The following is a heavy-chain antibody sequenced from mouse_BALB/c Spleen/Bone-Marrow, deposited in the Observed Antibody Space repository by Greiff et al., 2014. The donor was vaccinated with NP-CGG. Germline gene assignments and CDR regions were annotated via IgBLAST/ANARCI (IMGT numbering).Heavy chain of an antibody. Sequence: EVQLQQSGPELEKPGASVKISCKASGYSFTGYNMNWVKQNNGKSLEWIGNIDPYYGGISYNQKFKGKATLTVDKSSNTAYMQLKSLTSEDSAFYYCAISIEYSPLVYWGQGPLATAST. D-gene: IGHD1-3*01. CDR3: AISIEYSPLVY. CDR1: GYSFTGYN. J-gene: IGHJ3*01. V-gene: IGHV1-39*01. CDR2: IDPYYGGI.